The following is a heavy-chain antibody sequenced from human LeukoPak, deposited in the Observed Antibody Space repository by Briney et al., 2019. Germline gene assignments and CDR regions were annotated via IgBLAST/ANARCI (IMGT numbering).Heavy chain of an antibody. V-gene: IGHV1-46*01. CDR2: ITPSGGSI. Sequence: GASVKVFXKASGYTFTTYYMHWVRQAPGQGLEWMGVITPSGGSITSAQKFQDRVTMTRDTSTSTVYMELSSLTSDDTAVYYCARDWELGYWGQGTLVTVSS. J-gene: IGHJ4*02. D-gene: IGHD1-26*01. CDR1: GYTFTTYY. CDR3: ARDWELGY.